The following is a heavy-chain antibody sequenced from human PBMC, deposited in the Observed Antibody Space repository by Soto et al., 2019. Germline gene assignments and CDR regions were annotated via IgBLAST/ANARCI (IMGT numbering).Heavy chain of an antibody. CDR2: IIPIFGTA. CDR3: ARDQGDSSGHYYYYYGMDV. D-gene: IGHD3-22*01. V-gene: IGHV1-69*13. J-gene: IGHJ6*02. CDR1: GGTFSSYA. Sequence: GASVKVSCKASGGTFSSYAISWVRQAPGQGLEWMGGIIPIFGTANYAQKFQGRVTITADESTSTAYMELSSLRSEDTAVYYCARDQGDSSGHYYYYYGMDVWGQGTTVTVSS.